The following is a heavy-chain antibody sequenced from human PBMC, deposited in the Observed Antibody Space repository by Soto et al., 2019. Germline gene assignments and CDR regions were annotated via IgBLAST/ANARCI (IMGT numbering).Heavy chain of an antibody. CDR1: GFNFGAFS. CDR3: ARDYLSGDPREAFDS. J-gene: IGHJ4*02. V-gene: IGHV3-21*01. CDR2: IDPTSTEI. D-gene: IGHD5-12*01. Sequence: EVQLVESGGGLVKPGESLRLSCTASGFNFGAFSLSWVRQAPGKGLEWVSSIDPTSTEIHYADSVKGRFSVYRDSTKNSLYLQMISLRFEDTGVYYCARDYLSGDPREAFDSWGQGTLVTVSS.